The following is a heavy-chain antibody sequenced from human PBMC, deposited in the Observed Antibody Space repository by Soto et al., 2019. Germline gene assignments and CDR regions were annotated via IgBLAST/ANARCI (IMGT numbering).Heavy chain of an antibody. CDR1: GFSFSSYA. Sequence: EVQLSESGGGLVQPGGSLGLSCAASGFSFSSYAMSWVRQAPGKGLEWVSVMNSIGTSTYYADSVKGRFTISRDNSKNAVDLQMNFLRAEDTAVYYCAKDRGGYCTNGVCSYDAFDIWGQGTMVTVSS. CDR3: AKDRGGYCTNGVCSYDAFDI. CDR2: MNSIGTST. D-gene: IGHD2-8*01. J-gene: IGHJ3*02. V-gene: IGHV3-23*01.